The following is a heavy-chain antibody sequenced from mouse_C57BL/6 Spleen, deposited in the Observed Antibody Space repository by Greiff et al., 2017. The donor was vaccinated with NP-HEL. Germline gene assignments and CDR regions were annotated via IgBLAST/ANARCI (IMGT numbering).Heavy chain of an antibody. CDR3: ARSCGYFPYFDY. V-gene: IGHV1-69*01. CDR1: GYTFTSYW. D-gene: IGHD2-3*01. J-gene: IGHJ2*01. Sequence: QVQLQQPGAELVMPGASVKLSCKASGYTFTSYWMHWVKQRPGQGLEWIGEIDPSDSYTNYNQKFKGKSTLTVDKSSSTAYMQLSSLTSEDSAVYNWARSCGYFPYFDYWGQGTTLTVSS. CDR2: IDPSDSYT.